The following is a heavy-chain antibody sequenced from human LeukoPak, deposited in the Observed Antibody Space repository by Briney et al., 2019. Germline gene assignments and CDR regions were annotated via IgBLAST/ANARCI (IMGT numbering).Heavy chain of an antibody. CDR1: GYTFTSHY. CDR3: ARDCSSTTCQGPVLDF. Sequence: ASVKISCTASGYTFTSHYVHWVRQAPGQGLEWMGIIHPSGGNSRNTQNFQGRVTMTRDTSTSTVYLELSSLRSEDTAVYYCARDCSSTTCQGPVLDFWCQGTLVTVSS. J-gene: IGHJ4*02. CDR2: IHPSGGNS. V-gene: IGHV1-46*01. D-gene: IGHD2/OR15-2a*01.